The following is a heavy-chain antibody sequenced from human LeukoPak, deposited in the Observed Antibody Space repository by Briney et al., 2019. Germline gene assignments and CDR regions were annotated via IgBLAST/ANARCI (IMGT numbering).Heavy chain of an antibody. J-gene: IGHJ5*02. D-gene: IGHD4-17*01. CDR1: GGSISSYY. V-gene: IGHV4-4*09. CDR3: ARVLRSSNWFDP. CDR2: IYTSGST. Sequence: SETLSLTCTVSGGSISSYYWSWIRQPPGKGLEWIGYIYTSGSTNYNPSLKSRVTISVDTSKNQFSLKLSSVTAADTTVYYCARVLRSSNWFDPWGQGTLATVSS.